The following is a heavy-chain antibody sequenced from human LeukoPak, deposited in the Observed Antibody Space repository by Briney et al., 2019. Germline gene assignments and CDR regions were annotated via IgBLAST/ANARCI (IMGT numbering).Heavy chain of an antibody. CDR1: GFTFDHYA. CDR3: ARGSTSTVPDY. J-gene: IGHJ4*02. Sequence: GGSLRLSCAASGFTFDHYAMHWVRQAPGKSLEWVSVIYSGGSTYYAGSVRGRCTISRDNSKNTMSLQMNSLRAEDTAVYYCARGSTSTVPDYWGQGTLVTVSS. CDR2: IYSGGST. V-gene: IGHV3-66*01. D-gene: IGHD4-11*01.